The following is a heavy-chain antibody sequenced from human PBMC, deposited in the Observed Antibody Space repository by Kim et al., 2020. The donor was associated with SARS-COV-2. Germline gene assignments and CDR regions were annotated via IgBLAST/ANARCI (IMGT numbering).Heavy chain of an antibody. CDR1: GGTFSSYA. J-gene: IGHJ6*02. Sequence: SVKVSCKASGGTFSSYAISWVRQAPGQGLEWMGGIIPIFGTANYAQKFQGRVTITADESTSTAYMELSSLRSEDTAVYYCAREMLEGTVDYYYYGMDVWGQGTTVTVSS. CDR3: AREMLEGTVDYYYYGMDV. D-gene: IGHD4-4*01. V-gene: IGHV1-69*13. CDR2: IIPIFGTA.